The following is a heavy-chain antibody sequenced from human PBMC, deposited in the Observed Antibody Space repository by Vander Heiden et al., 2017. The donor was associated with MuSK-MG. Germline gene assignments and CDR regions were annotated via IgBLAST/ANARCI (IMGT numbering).Heavy chain of an antibody. V-gene: IGHV3-21*01. D-gene: IGHD1-26*01. CDR3: ARDPGSYFDY. CDR1: GFTFSSYS. J-gene: IGHJ4*02. Sequence: EVQLVESGGGLVKPGGSLRLSCAASGFTFSSYSMNWVRQAPGKGLEWVSSISSSGSYIYYADSVKGRFTISRDNAKNSLYLQMNSLRAEDTAVYYCARDPGSYFDYWGQGTLVTVSS. CDR2: ISSSGSYI.